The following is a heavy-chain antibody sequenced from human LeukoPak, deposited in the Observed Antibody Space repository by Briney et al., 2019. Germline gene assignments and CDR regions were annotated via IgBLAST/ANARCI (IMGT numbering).Heavy chain of an antibody. V-gene: IGHV3-21*01. D-gene: IGHD3-10*01. CDR3: SRSRKPGHGYDYSYMDV. CDR2: ISTSSSYL. CDR1: GFTFSSYN. J-gene: IGHJ6*03. Sequence: GGSLRLSCAASGFTFSSYNMNWVRQAPGKGLEWVSSISTSSSYLYYTDSVKGRFTVSRDNARTSLYLQMNSLRAEDTAVYYCSRSRKPGHGYDYSYMDVWGKGTTVTISS.